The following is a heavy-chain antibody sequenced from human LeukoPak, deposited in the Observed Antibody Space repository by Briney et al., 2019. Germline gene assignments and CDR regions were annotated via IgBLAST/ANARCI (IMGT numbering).Heavy chain of an antibody. D-gene: IGHD4-23*01. Sequence: GASVKVSCKASVYTFTSYGISWVRQAPGQGLEWMGWISAYNGNTNYAQKLQGRVTMTTDTSTSTAYMELRSLRSDDTAVYYCARGDYGGNSWNWFDPWGQGTLVTVSS. V-gene: IGHV1-18*01. CDR2: ISAYNGNT. CDR3: ARGDYGGNSWNWFDP. J-gene: IGHJ5*02. CDR1: VYTFTSYG.